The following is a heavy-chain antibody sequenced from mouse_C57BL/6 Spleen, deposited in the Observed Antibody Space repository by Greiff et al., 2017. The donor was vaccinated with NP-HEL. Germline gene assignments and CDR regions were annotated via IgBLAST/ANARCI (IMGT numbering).Heavy chain of an antibody. CDR1: GFTFSDYY. CDR2: ISNGGGST. Sequence: DVMLVESGGGLVQPGGSLKLSCAASGFTFSDYYMYWVRQTPEKRLEWVAYISNGGGSTYYPDTVKGRFTISRDNAKNTLYLQMSRLKSEDTAMYYCARHPYWGQGTSVTVSS. J-gene: IGHJ4*01. V-gene: IGHV5-12*01. CDR3: ARHPY.